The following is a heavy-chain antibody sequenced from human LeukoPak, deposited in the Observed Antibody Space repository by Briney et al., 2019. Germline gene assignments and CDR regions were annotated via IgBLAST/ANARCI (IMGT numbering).Heavy chain of an antibody. CDR3: AKHKENYGDSCLDDY. CDR1: GYTFTSYG. J-gene: IGHJ4*02. CDR2: ISAYNGNT. Sequence: ASVKVSCKASGYTFTSYGISWVRQAPGQGLEWMGWISAYNGNTNYAQKLQGRVTMTTDTSTGTAYMELRSLRSDDTAVYYCAKHKENYGDSCLDDYWGQGTLVTVSS. V-gene: IGHV1-18*01. D-gene: IGHD4-17*01.